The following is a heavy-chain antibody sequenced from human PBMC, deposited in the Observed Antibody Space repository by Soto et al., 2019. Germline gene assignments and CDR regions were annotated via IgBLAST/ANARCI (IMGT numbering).Heavy chain of an antibody. V-gene: IGHV3-48*03. CDR1: GFTFNNYE. CDR3: ARGGRDWARLCGMDV. CDR2: ISSGGSTR. J-gene: IGHJ6*02. D-gene: IGHD6-25*01. Sequence: EVQLVESGGGLVQPGGSLRLSCAASGFTFNNYEMNWVRQAPGKGLEWVSYISSGGSTRYYGDSVRGRFTISRDYAKNSLYLQMNSLRAADTAVYYCARGGRDWARLCGMDVWGQGTTVTVSS.